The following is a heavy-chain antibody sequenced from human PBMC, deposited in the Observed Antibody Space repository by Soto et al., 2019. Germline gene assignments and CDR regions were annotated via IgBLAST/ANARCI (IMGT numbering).Heavy chain of an antibody. CDR2: ISAYNGNT. J-gene: IGHJ6*03. CDR3: ARAGGQDRDYGDSADYYYYMDV. V-gene: IGHV1-18*01. Sequence: ASVKVSCKASGYTFTSYGISWVRQAPGQGLEWMGWISAYNGNTNYAQKLQGRVTMTTDKSTSTAYMELRSLRSDDTAVYYCARAGGQDRDYGDSADYYYYMDVWGKGTTVTVSS. CDR1: GYTFTSYG. D-gene: IGHD4-17*01.